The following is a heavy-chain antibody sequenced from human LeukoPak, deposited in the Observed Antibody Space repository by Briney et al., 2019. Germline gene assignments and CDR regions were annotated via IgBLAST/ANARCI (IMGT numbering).Heavy chain of an antibody. D-gene: IGHD3-22*01. V-gene: IGHV3-53*01. Sequence: GGSLRLSCAASGFTVSSNYMSWVRQAPGKGLEWVSVIYSGGSTYYADSVKGRFTISRDNSKNTLYLQMNSLRAEDTAVYYCGRGYYDSSGYYAYYFDYWGQGTLVTVSS. CDR2: IYSGGST. CDR3: GRGYYDSSGYYAYYFDY. J-gene: IGHJ4*02. CDR1: GFTVSSNY.